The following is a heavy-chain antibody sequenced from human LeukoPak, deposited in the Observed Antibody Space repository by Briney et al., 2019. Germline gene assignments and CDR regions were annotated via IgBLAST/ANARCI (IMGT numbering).Heavy chain of an antibody. CDR1: GGTFSSYA. V-gene: IGHV1-69*13. Sequence: SVKVSCKASGGTFSSYAISWVRQAPGQGLEWMGGIIPIFGTANYAQKFQGRVTITADESTSTAYTELSSLRSEDTAVYYCARADIVVVVAATGAAFDIWGQGTMVTVSS. D-gene: IGHD2-15*01. CDR2: IIPIFGTA. J-gene: IGHJ3*02. CDR3: ARADIVVVVAATGAAFDI.